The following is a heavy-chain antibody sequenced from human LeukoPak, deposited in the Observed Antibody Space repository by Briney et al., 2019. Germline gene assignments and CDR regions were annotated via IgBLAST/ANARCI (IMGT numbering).Heavy chain of an antibody. CDR3: ARAGVAATPSDFDY. Sequence: SVKVSCKASGSTFSSYAISWVRQAPGQGLEWMGGIIPIFGTANYAQKFQDRVTITADESTSTAYMELSSLRSEDTAVYYCARAGVAATPSDFDYWGQGTLVTVSS. CDR2: IIPIFGTA. V-gene: IGHV1-69*13. J-gene: IGHJ4*02. CDR1: GSTFSSYA. D-gene: IGHD2-15*01.